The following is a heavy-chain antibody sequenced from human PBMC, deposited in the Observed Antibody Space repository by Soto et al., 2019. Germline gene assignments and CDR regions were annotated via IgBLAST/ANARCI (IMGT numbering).Heavy chain of an antibody. V-gene: IGHV4-38-2*01. J-gene: IGHJ6*02. CDR2: IYHSGST. Sequence: PSETLSLTCAVSGYSISSGYYWGWIRQPPGKGLEWIGSIYHSGSTYYNPSLKSRVTISVDTSKNQFSLKLSSVTAADTAVYYCARKMPGHYYGMDVWGQGTTVTVS. CDR3: ARKMPGHYYGMDV. CDR1: GYSISSGYY. D-gene: IGHD2-2*01.